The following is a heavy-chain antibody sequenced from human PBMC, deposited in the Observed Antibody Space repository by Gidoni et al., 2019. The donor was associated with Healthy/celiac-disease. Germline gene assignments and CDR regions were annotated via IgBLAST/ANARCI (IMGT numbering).Heavy chain of an antibody. D-gene: IGHD6-19*01. V-gene: IGHV4-39*01. CDR1: GGSISSSSYY. CDR3: ARRGSGWYFDY. J-gene: IGHJ4*02. Sequence: QLQLQESGPGLVKPSETLSLTCPVSGGSISSSSYYWGWIRQPPGKGLEWIGSIYYSGSTYYNPSLKSRVTISVDTSKNQFSLKLSSVTAADTAVYYCARRGSGWYFDYWGQGTLVTVSS. CDR2: IYYSGST.